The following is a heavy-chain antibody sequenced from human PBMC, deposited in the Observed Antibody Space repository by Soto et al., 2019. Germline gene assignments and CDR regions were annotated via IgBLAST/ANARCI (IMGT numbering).Heavy chain of an antibody. Sequence: GSLRLSCAASGFSFGSYVMNWVRQAPGKGLEWVSSISTSSGSRYYADSVRGRFTISGDNAKNSVYLQMNSLRADDTAVYYCARSSTSGDVWGQGTTVTVSS. CDR1: GFSFGSYV. J-gene: IGHJ6*02. CDR3: ARSSTSGDV. CDR2: ISTSSGSR. D-gene: IGHD2-2*01. V-gene: IGHV3-21*01.